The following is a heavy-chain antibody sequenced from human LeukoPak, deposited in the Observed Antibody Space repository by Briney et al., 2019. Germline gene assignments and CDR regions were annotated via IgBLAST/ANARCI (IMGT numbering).Heavy chain of an antibody. CDR3: ARGRLLMWFDP. V-gene: IGHV3-53*01. CDR1: GVTVSSTD. Sequence: GGSLGLSCAVSGVTVSSTDMSWVRQAPGKGLEWVSVIFSGGGTYYTGSVKGRFTISRDNSKNTLYLQMNSLRAEDTAVYYCARGRLLMWFDPWGQGTLVTVSS. CDR2: IFSGGGT. J-gene: IGHJ5*02. D-gene: IGHD3-16*01.